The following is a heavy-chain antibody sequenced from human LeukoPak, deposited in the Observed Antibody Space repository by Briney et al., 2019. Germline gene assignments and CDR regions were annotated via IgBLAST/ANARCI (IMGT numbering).Heavy chain of an antibody. D-gene: IGHD1-26*01. CDR1: GDSIDSYY. V-gene: IGHV4-59*01. CDR3: AGRSARYFDS. J-gene: IGHJ4*02. Sequence: TLETLSLTCTVSGDSIDSYYWSWIRQPPGEGLQWIGYVFYSGPTNYDASLKSRVAMSVDRSKNQFSLKLTSVSAADTAVYYCAGRSARYFDSWGQGTPVTVSS. CDR2: VFYSGPT.